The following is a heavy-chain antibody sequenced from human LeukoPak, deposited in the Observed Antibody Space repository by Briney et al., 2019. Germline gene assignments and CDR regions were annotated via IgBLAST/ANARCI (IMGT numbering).Heavy chain of an antibody. CDR3: ARDYSKGGGFDF. V-gene: IGHV4-59*01. J-gene: IGHJ4*02. Sequence: SETLSLICTVSGGSISGFYWSWIRQPPGKGLEWIGYMDKSGSTTYNPSLKSRVTISVDTPKNQFSLKLSPVTAADTAVYYCARDYSKGGGFDFWGQGTLVTVSS. CDR2: MDKSGST. D-gene: IGHD4-11*01. CDR1: GGSISGFY.